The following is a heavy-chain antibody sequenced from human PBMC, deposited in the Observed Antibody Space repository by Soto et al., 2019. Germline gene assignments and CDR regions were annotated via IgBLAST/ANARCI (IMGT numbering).Heavy chain of an antibody. CDR1: GFTFSSYA. J-gene: IGHJ4*02. Sequence: SLRLSCAASGFTFSSYAMSWVRQAPGKGLEWVSAISGSGGSTYYADSVKGRFTISRDNSKNTLYLQMNSLRAEDTAVYYCLSYGGNSGTVDYWGQGTLVTVSS. D-gene: IGHD2-21*02. CDR3: LSYGGNSGTVDY. V-gene: IGHV3-23*01. CDR2: ISGSGGST.